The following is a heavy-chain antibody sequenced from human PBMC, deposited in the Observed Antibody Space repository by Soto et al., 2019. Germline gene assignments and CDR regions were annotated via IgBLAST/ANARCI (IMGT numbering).Heavy chain of an antibody. V-gene: IGHV5-51*01. Sequence: GESLKISCKGSGYSFTRYWIGWVRQMPGKGLEWMAIIYPGDSDTRYSPSFQGQVTISAGKSISTAYLQWSSLRASDTAMYYCAKSYSSAWYRYFKHWGQGTLVTVS. CDR2: IYPGDSDT. J-gene: IGHJ1*01. D-gene: IGHD6-19*01. CDR3: AKSYSSAWYRYFKH. CDR1: GYSFTRYW.